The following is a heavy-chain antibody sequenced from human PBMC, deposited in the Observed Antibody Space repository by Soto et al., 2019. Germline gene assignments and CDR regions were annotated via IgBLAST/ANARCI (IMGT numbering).Heavy chain of an antibody. V-gene: IGHV1-3*01. CDR3: ARGLGGARTYFDY. Sequence: ASVKVSCKASGYTFTSYGMHWVRQAPGQRLEWMGCINAGNGNTKYSQKFQGRVTITRDTSASTAYMELSSLRSEDTAVYYCARGLGGARTYFDYWGQGTLVTVSS. CDR2: INAGNGNT. CDR1: GYTFTSYG. J-gene: IGHJ4*02. D-gene: IGHD3-10*01.